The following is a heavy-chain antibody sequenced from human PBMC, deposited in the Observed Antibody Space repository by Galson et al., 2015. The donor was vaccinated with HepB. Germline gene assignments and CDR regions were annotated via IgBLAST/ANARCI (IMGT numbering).Heavy chain of an antibody. Sequence: SLRLSCAASGFTFSSYAMSWVRQAPGKGLEWVSAISGSGGSTYYAGSVKGRFTVSRDNSKNTLYLQMNSLRAEDTAIYYCAKDHGDYDFWSGPKYYFDYWGQGTLVTVSS. V-gene: IGHV3-23*01. D-gene: IGHD3-3*01. CDR3: AKDHGDYDFWSGPKYYFDY. J-gene: IGHJ4*02. CDR1: GFTFSSYA. CDR2: ISGSGGST.